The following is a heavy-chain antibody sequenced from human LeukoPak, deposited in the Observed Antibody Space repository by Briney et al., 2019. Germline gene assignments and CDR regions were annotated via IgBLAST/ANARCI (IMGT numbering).Heavy chain of an antibody. CDR3: ARVGHCNSTSCHQ. V-gene: IGHV1-69*04. CDR2: IIPIHGIA. CDR1: GYTFTGYY. D-gene: IGHD2-2*01. J-gene: IGHJ4*02. Sequence: GASVKVSCKASGYTFTGYYMHWVRQAPGQGLEWMGRIIPIHGIANYAQKFQGRVTMTADKSTRTAYMELSSLRSEDTAEYYSARVGHCNSTSCHQWGPGTLVTVSS.